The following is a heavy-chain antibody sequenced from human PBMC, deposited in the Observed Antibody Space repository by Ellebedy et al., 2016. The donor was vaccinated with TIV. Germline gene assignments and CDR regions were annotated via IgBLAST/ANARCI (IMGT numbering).Heavy chain of an antibody. CDR2: ISNDGRSK. D-gene: IGHD3-22*01. CDR3: AKGRGGGSDSSAPRYYFDY. V-gene: IGHV3-30*18. CDR1: GFTFSDYG. Sequence: GESLKISCVTSGFTFSDYGMHWVRQAPGKGLEWVANISNDGRSKKHGDSVRGRFTISRDNSKKTLYLQMNSLRAEDTAVYYCAKGRGGGSDSSAPRYYFDYWGLGTLVTVSS. J-gene: IGHJ4*02.